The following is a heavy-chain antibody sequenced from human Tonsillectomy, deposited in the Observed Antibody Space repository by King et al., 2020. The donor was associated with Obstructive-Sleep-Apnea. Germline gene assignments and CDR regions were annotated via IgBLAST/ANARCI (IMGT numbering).Heavy chain of an antibody. CDR2: ISYDGSNK. D-gene: IGHD6-13*01. CDR1: GFTFSSYA. CDR3: AEESYSSRWYELSYYYYGMDV. V-gene: IGHV3-30*04. Sequence: VQLVESGGGVVQPGRSLRLSCAASGFTFSSYAMHWVRQAPGKGLEWVAVISYDGSNKYYADSVKGRFTTSRENSKNTLYVQMNSRRAEDTAVYYCAEESYSSRWYELSYYYYGMDVWGHGTTVTVSS. J-gene: IGHJ6*02.